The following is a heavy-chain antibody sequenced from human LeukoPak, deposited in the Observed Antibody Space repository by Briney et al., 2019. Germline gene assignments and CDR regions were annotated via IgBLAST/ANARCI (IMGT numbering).Heavy chain of an antibody. CDR2: IYNVGST. J-gene: IGHJ5*02. CDR3: ARDPTYCSGGSCYDWFDP. Sequence: GGSLRLSCAASGFIVSSNSMTWVRQAPGKGLEWVSVIYNVGSTYYADSVKGRFTISRDNSKNTLYLQMNSLRAEDTAVYYCARDPTYCSGGSCYDWFDPWGQGTLVTVSS. V-gene: IGHV3-53*05. CDR1: GFIVSSNS. D-gene: IGHD2-15*01.